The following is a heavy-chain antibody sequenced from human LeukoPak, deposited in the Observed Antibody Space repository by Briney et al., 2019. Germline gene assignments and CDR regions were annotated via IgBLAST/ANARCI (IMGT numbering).Heavy chain of an antibody. CDR1: GYTFTNYY. CDR3: ARDYDILTGYYIGSSNGMDV. Sequence: SVKVSCKASGYTFTNYYIHWVRQAPGQGLEWMGVINPRGGTTSYAQKFQGRVTMTRDTSTSTVYMEVSSLRSEDTALYYCARDYDILTGYYIGSSNGMDVWGQGTTVTVSS. D-gene: IGHD3-9*01. CDR2: INPRGGTT. J-gene: IGHJ6*02. V-gene: IGHV1-46*01.